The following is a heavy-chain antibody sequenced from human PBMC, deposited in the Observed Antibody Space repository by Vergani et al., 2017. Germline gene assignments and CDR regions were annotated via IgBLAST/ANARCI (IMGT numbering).Heavy chain of an antibody. CDR3: ARGVPYCSSTSCSNDAFDI. V-gene: IGHV1-8*01. D-gene: IGHD2-2*01. CDR1: GYTFSSYD. J-gene: IGHJ3*02. CDR2: MNPNSGNT. Sequence: QVQLVQSGAEVKKPGASVKVSCKASGYTFSSYDINWVRQATGQGLEWMGWMNPNSGNTGYAQKLQGRVTMTRNTSIRTAYMELSSLRSEDTAVYYWARGVPYCSSTSCSNDAFDIWGQGTMVTVSS.